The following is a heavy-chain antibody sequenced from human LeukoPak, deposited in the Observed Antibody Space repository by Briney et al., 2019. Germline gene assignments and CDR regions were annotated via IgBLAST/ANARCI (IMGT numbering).Heavy chain of an antibody. CDR3: VRVGGSPLGALDI. CDR1: GGSIRSYD. J-gene: IGHJ3*02. V-gene: IGHV4-59*01. CDR2: ISYTGST. Sequence: SETLSLTCTVSGGSIRSYDWSWIRQPPGKGLEWIGYISYTGSTNYNPSLKSRVTMSGDTPKNQFSLKLSSVTAADTAVYYCVRVGGSPLGALDIWGQGTMVTVSS.